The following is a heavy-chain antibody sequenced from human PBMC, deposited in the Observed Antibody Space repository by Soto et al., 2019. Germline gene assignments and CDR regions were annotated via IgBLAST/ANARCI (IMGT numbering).Heavy chain of an antibody. CDR3: ARPSSAWLTVDY. CDR1: GGSISSSSYY. J-gene: IGHJ4*02. Sequence: QLQLQESGPGLVKPSETLSLTCTVSGGSISSSSYYWGWIRQPPGKGLEWIGSIYYSGSTYYNPSLKSRVTISVDTSKNQFSLKLSSVTAADTAVYYCARPSSAWLTVDYWGQGTLVTVSS. D-gene: IGHD5-12*01. V-gene: IGHV4-39*01. CDR2: IYYSGST.